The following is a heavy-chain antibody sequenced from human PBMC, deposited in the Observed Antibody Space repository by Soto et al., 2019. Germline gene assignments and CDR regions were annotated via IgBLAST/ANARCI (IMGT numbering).Heavy chain of an antibody. J-gene: IGHJ4*02. CDR2: IYYSGIT. D-gene: IGHD2-8*02. CDR3: ARGGGVYYFDY. V-gene: IGHV4-59*01. Sequence: PSETLSLTCTVSGGSISSYYWSWIRQPPGKRLEWIGYIYYSGITDYNPSLKSRVTISVDTSKSQFSLKLSSVTAADTAVYYCARGGGVYYFDYWGQGTLVTVSS. CDR1: GGSISSYY.